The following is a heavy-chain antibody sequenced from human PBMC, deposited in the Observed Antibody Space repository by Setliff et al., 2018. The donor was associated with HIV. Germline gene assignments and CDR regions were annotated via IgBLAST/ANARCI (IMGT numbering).Heavy chain of an antibody. CDR3: ARDRYGDYGTFDY. J-gene: IGHJ4*02. D-gene: IGHD4-17*01. V-gene: IGHV4-4*09. CDR1: GDSISSYF. Sequence: SETLSLTCTVSGDSISSYFWSWIRQSPGKGLEWIGFRSTTGSTNYNPSLRSRVTISVDTSKNQFSLNVSSVTAADTAVYYCARDRYGDYGTFDYWGQGTLVTVSS. CDR2: RSTTGST.